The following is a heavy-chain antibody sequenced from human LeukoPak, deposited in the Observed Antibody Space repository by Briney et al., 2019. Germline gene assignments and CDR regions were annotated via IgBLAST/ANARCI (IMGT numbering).Heavy chain of an antibody. CDR2: IYHSGST. CDR3: AREEMQQLAIDY. J-gene: IGHJ4*02. V-gene: IGHV4-30-2*01. Sequence: SETLSLTCTVSGGSISSGGYYWSWIRQPPGKGLEWIGYIYHSGSTYYNPSLKSRVTISVDRSKNQFSLKLSSVTAADTAVYYCAREEMQQLAIDYWGQGTLVTVSS. CDR1: GGSISSGGYY. D-gene: IGHD6-13*01.